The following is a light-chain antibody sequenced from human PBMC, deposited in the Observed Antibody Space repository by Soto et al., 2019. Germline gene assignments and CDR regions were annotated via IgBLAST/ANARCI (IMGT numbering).Light chain of an antibody. CDR3: SSYTSSSTLV. V-gene: IGLV2-14*01. Sequence: QSALIQPPSVSGSPGQSVTISCTGTSSDVGSYDYVSWYQQHPGKAPKLIIYEVSNRPSGVSNRFSGSKSGNTASLTISGLQAEDEADYYCSSYTSSSTLVFGGGTKLTVL. J-gene: IGLJ2*01. CDR2: EVS. CDR1: SSDVGSYDY.